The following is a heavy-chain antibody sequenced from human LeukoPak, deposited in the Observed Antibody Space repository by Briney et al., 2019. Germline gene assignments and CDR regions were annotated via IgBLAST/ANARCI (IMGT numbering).Heavy chain of an antibody. CDR3: ARSGIAAAPTGTAD. CDR1: GFTFRSYW. D-gene: IGHD6-13*01. Sequence: PGGSPRLSCAASGFTFRSYWMSWVRQAPGKGLEWVAIINQGGTERYVDSVKGRFTISRDNAKNSLYLQMNSLRAEDTAVYYCARSGIAAAPTGTADWGQGTLVTVSS. CDR2: INQGGTER. V-gene: IGHV3-7*05. J-gene: IGHJ4*02.